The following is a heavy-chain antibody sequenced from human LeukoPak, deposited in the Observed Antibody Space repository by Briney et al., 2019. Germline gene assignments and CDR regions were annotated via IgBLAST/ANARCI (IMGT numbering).Heavy chain of an antibody. CDR3: ARDFRWWRY. Sequence: GGSLRLSCAASGFTFSSHWMSWVRQAPGKGLEWVANIKQDGSEKYYVDSVKGRFTISRDNAKNSLYLQMNSLRAEDTAVYYCARDFRWWRYWGQGNLVTVSS. CDR1: GFTFSSHW. J-gene: IGHJ4*02. V-gene: IGHV3-7*01. CDR2: IKQDGSEK. D-gene: IGHD2-8*02.